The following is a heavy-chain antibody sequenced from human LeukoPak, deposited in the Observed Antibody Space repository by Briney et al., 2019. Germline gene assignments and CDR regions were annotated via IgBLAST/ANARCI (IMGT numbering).Heavy chain of an antibody. CDR1: GFTFSSYV. CDR3: AKNAATVTKGYYDYYMDV. V-gene: IGHV3-23*01. J-gene: IGHJ6*03. CDR2: ISGSGGTT. Sequence: PGGSLRLSCAVSGFTFSSYVMSWVRQAPGKGLEWGSDISGSGGTTYYADSVKGRFTISRDNSKNTLYLRMNSLRAEGTAVYYCAKNAATVTKGYYDYYMDVWGKGTTVTVSS. D-gene: IGHD4-11*01.